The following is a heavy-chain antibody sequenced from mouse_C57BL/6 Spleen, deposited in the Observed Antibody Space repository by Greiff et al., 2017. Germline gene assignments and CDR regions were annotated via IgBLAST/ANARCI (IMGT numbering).Heavy chain of an antibody. J-gene: IGHJ4*01. CDR2: ISGGGGNT. V-gene: IGHV5-9*01. D-gene: IGHD1-1*01. Sequence: DVMLVESGGGLVKPGGSLKLSCAASGFTFSSYTMSWVRQTPEKRLEWVATISGGGGNTYYPDSVKGRFTISRDNAKNTLYLQMSSLRSEDTALYYCARQGDYGSRRAMDYWGQGTSVTVSS. CDR3: ARQGDYGSRRAMDY. CDR1: GFTFSSYT.